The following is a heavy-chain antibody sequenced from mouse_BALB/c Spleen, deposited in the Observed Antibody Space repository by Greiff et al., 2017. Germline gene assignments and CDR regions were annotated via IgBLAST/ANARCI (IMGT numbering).Heavy chain of an antibody. CDR3: ARDQLTGTVDY. Sequence: EVQVVESGPGLVKPSQSLSLTCSVTGYSITSGYYWNWIRQFPGNKLEWMGYISYDGSNNYNPSLKNRISITRDTSKNQFFLKLNSVTTEDTATYYCARDQLTGTVDYWGQGTTLTVSS. V-gene: IGHV3-6*02. J-gene: IGHJ2*01. CDR1: GYSITSGYY. CDR2: ISYDGSN. D-gene: IGHD4-1*01.